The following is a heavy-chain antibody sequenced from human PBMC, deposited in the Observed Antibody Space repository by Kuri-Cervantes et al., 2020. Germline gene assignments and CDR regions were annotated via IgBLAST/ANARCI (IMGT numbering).Heavy chain of an antibody. CDR2: INHSGST. D-gene: IGHD3-10*01. J-gene: IGHJ4*02. CDR1: GGSFSGYY. Sequence: SETLSLTCAVYGGSFSGYYWSWIRQPPGKGLERIGEINHSGSTNYNPSLKSRVTISVDTSKNQFSLKLSSVTAADTAVYYCARGITMVRGRPPRFDYWGQGTLVTVSS. V-gene: IGHV4-34*01. CDR3: ARGITMVRGRPPRFDY.